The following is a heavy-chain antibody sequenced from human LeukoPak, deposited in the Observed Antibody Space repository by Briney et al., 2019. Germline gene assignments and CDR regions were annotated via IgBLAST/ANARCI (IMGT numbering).Heavy chain of an antibody. J-gene: IGHJ4*02. CDR2: INSGGSST. D-gene: IGHD4-11*01. V-gene: IGHV3-74*01. Sequence: GGSLRLSCAASGFTFSSYWMHWVRQAPGKGLVWVSRINSGGSSTSYADSVKGRFTISRDNAKNTLYLQMNSLRAEDTAVYYCARVGSTVTIPSGTPPNDWGQGTLVTVSS. CDR1: GFTFSSYW. CDR3: ARVGSTVTIPSGTPPND.